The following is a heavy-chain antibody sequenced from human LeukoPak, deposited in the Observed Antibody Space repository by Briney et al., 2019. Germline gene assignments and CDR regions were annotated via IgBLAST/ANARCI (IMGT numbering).Heavy chain of an antibody. D-gene: IGHD6-13*01. CDR2: IRQDGDTK. CDR1: GFPFNAYW. Sequence: GGSLRLSCAASGFPFNAYWMTWVRQAPGKGLEWVANIRQDGDTKYYVDSVKGRFTISRDIAMNSLYLQMNSLRAEDTAIYYCARSLPYGTTWYGRSDFWGQGTLVTVSS. V-gene: IGHV3-7*03. CDR3: ARSLPYGTTWYGRSDF. J-gene: IGHJ4*02.